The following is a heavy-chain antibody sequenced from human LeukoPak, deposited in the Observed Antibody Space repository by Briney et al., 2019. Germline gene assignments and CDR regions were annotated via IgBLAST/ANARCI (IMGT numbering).Heavy chain of an antibody. Sequence: SETLSLTCTVSGGSISSGGYYWNWIRQHPGKGLEWIGYIYNSGTTNYNPSLKSRLTILVDTSKNQFSLTLSSMTAADTAVYYCARGKFGGYGLNVWGQGTTVTASS. CDR3: ARGKFGGYGLNV. D-gene: IGHD3-10*01. V-gene: IGHV4-31*03. CDR2: IYNSGTT. J-gene: IGHJ6*02. CDR1: GGSISSGGYY.